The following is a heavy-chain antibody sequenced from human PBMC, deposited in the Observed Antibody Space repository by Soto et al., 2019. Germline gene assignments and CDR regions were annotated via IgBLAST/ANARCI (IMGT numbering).Heavy chain of an antibody. CDR3: VSRRGLGNIDAFDA. D-gene: IGHD3-10*01. Sequence: PGESLKISCNGSGYTFTNYYIGWVRQMPGKGLEWMAIIYPGDSQTRYNPSFQGQVTISTDKSITTAYLQWSSLKASDTAMYYCVSRRGLGNIDAFDAWGQGTMVTVSS. CDR2: IYPGDSQT. CDR1: GYTFTNYY. V-gene: IGHV5-51*01. J-gene: IGHJ3*01.